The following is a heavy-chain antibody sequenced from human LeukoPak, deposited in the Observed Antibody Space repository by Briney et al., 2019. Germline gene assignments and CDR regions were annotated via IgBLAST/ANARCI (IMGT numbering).Heavy chain of an antibody. V-gene: IGHV3-23*01. CDR2: VSGSGAHT. CDR1: GSTFSSYA. Sequence: GGSLRLSSAASGSTFSSYAMTWVRQAPGKGLQWVSAVSGSGAHTYYADSVKGRFTISRDNSRDTLYLQMNSLRAEDTAIYICAKDGGTYPYFLDVWGKGTTVIVSS. D-gene: IGHD1-26*01. J-gene: IGHJ6*03. CDR3: AKDGGTYPYFLDV.